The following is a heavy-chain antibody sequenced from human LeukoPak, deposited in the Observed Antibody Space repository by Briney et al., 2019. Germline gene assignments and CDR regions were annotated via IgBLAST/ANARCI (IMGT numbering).Heavy chain of an antibody. D-gene: IGHD6-19*01. Sequence: GGSLRLSCAASGFTFSSYSMNWVRQAPGKGLEWVSSISSSSSYIYYADSVKGRFTISRDNAKNSLYLQMNSLRVEDTAVYYCARGGYSSSWGDFDYWGQGTLVTVSS. V-gene: IGHV3-21*01. CDR2: ISSSSSYI. CDR3: ARGGYSSSWGDFDY. CDR1: GFTFSSYS. J-gene: IGHJ4*02.